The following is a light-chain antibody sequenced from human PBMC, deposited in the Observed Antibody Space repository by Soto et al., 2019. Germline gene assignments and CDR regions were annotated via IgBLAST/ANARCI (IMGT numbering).Light chain of an antibody. CDR2: VAS. CDR3: QQYNAWPLT. Sequence: EIVMTQSPATLSVSPGERVTLSCRASQSVNSNLAWYQQKPGQTPKLLIYVASTRATGIPARFSGSGSGTEFTLTISSLQSEDCAIYYCQQYNAWPLTFGGGTKVEFK. CDR1: QSVNSN. V-gene: IGKV3-15*01. J-gene: IGKJ4*01.